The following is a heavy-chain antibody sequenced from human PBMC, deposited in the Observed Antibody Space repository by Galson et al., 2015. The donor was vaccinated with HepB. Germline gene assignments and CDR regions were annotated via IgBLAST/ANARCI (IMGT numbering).Heavy chain of an antibody. CDR1: RFRFSDYF. CDR3: ARGSYCGADCYPYHFDY. J-gene: IGHJ4*02. D-gene: IGHD2-21*02. V-gene: IGHV3-11*06. CDR2: VSSDATSA. Sequence: SLRLSCAVSSTHFRFRFSDYFVAWIRQTQGKGLEWISYVSSDATSADFADSGRGRFTISRDNANNSMSLQMTSLKVEDTAVYFCARGSYCGADCYPYHFDYWGQGVLVTVSS.